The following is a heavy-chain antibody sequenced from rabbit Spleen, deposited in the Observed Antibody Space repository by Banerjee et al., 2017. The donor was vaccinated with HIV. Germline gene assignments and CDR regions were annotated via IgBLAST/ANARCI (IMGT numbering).Heavy chain of an antibody. Sequence: QSLEESGGGLVKPGASLTLTCKASGFSFSSGYDMCWVRQAPGKGLEWIACIYAGSGGSTYYASWAKGRFTISKTSSTTVTLQMTSLTAADTATYFCARDLDGVIGWNFGWWGPGTLVTVS. J-gene: IGHJ4*01. CDR2: IYAGSGGST. CDR1: GFSFSSGYD. D-gene: IGHD1-1*01. V-gene: IGHV1S40*01. CDR3: ARDLDGVIGWNFGW.